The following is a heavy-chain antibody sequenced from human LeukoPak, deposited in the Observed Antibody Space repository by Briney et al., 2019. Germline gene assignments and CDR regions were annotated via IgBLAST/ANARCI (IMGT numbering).Heavy chain of an antibody. CDR3: ARVPYYYDSRHPDY. CDR2: TYTTGNT. CDR1: GGSISSDSYY. D-gene: IGHD3-22*01. J-gene: IGHJ4*02. V-gene: IGHV4-61*02. Sequence: PSQTLSLTCTVSGGSISSDSYYWSWIRQPAGKGLEWIGRTYTTGNTNYNPSLKSRVTISVDTSKNQCSLKLSSVTAADTAVYYCARVPYYYDSRHPDYWGQGTLVTVSS.